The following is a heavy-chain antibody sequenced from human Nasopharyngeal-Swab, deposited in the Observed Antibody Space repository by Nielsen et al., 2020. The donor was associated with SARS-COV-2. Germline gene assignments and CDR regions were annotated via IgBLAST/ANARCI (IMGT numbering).Heavy chain of an antibody. V-gene: IGHV3-53*01. D-gene: IGHD2-2*01. Sequence: GESLKISCAASGFTVSSNYMSWVRQAPGKGLEWVSVIYSGGSTYYADSVKGRFTISRDNSKNTLYLQMNSLRAEDTAVYYCARADDYCSSTSCYWGGFDYWGQGTLVTVSS. CDR2: IYSGGST. CDR3: ARADDYCSSTSCYWGGFDY. J-gene: IGHJ4*02. CDR1: GFTVSSNY.